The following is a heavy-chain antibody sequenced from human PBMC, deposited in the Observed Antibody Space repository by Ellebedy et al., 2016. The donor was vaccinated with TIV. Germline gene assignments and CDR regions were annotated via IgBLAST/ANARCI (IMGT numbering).Heavy chain of an antibody. V-gene: IGHV3-23*01. CDR3: ARTTTMITFGAFDF. D-gene: IGHD3-16*01. CDR2: LTGSGGST. J-gene: IGHJ3*01. Sequence: GESLKISCAASGFTFGFSFSRYALGWVRQAPGQGLEWVSGLTGSGGSTYYADSVKRRFTISRDNSKNTLYLQLNSLRAEDTALYYCARTTTMITFGAFDFWGQGTMVTVSS. CDR1: GFTFGFSFSRYA.